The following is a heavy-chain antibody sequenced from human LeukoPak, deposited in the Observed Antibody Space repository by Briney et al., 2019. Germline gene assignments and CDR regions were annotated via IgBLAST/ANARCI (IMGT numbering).Heavy chain of an antibody. CDR2: MSGSGGST. V-gene: IGHV3-23*01. J-gene: IGHJ5*02. CDR1: GFSFSSYA. D-gene: IGHD3-9*01. CDR3: AKVRSFDILTGHYKWFDP. Sequence: PGGSLRLSCAASGFSFSSYAMSWVRQAPGKGLEWVSAMSGSGGSTYYADSVKGRFSISRDNSKNTLYLQMKSLRAEDTAVYYCAKVRSFDILTGHYKWFDPWGQGTPVTVSS.